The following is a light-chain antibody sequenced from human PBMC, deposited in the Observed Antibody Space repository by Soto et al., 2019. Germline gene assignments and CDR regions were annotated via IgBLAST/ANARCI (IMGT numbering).Light chain of an antibody. CDR1: QSVPSNY. Sequence: EIVLTQSPGTLSLSPGERATLSCRASQSVPSNYLAWYQQTPGQAPRLLSYGASSRATGIPDRFSRPGSGTDFTLTISRLEPEDFVVYYCQQYGGSPYTFGQGTKLEIK. J-gene: IGKJ2*01. V-gene: IGKV3-20*01. CDR3: QQYGGSPYT. CDR2: GAS.